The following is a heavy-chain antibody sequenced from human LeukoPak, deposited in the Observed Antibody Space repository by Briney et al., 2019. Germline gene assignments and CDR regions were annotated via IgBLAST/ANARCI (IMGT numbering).Heavy chain of an antibody. Sequence: ASVKVSCKASGGTFSSYAISWVRQAPGQGLEWMGRIIPIFGTANYAQKFQDRVTITTDESTSTAYMELSSLRSEDTAVYYCAKNRRVIREKYYYYYYYMDVWGKGTTVTVSS. CDR3: AKNRRVIREKYYYYYYYMDV. V-gene: IGHV1-69*05. CDR1: GGTFSSYA. D-gene: IGHD2-21*01. CDR2: IIPIFGTA. J-gene: IGHJ6*03.